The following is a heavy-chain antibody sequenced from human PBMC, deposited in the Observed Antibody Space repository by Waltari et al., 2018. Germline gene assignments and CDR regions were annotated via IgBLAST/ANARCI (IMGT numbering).Heavy chain of an antibody. CDR1: GGSISSSNW. J-gene: IGHJ4*02. V-gene: IGHV4-4*02. D-gene: IGHD3-22*01. CDR2: IYHSGST. CDR3: ARAYYYDSSGYYYDY. Sequence: QVQLQESGPGLVKPSGTLSLTCAVSGGSISSSNWWSWVRQPPGKGLEWIGEIYHSGSTNHNPSLKSRVTISVDKSKNQFSLKLSSVTAADTAVYYCARAYYYDSSGYYYDYWGQGTLVTVSS.